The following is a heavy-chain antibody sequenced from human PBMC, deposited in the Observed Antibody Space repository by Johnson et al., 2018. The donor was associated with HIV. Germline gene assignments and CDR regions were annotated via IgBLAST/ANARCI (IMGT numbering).Heavy chain of an antibody. V-gene: IGHV3-7*05. CDR3: AREGAWEVRPGAFDI. Sequence: VQLVESGGGLVQPGGSLRLSCAASGFTFSSYAMSWVRQAPGKGLEWVANIKQDGSEKYYVDSVKGRFTISIDNAKNSLYLQMNSLRAEDTAVYYCAREGAWEVRPGAFDIWGQGTMVTVSS. CDR1: GFTFSSYA. D-gene: IGHD1-26*01. J-gene: IGHJ3*02. CDR2: IKQDGSEK.